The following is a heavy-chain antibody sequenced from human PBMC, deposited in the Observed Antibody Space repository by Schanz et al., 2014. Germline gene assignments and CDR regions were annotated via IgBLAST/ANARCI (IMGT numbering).Heavy chain of an antibody. Sequence: EVQLLESGGGLVQPGGSLRLSCSASTFTFDHYAMTWVRQAPGKGLEWISYITYNGGTIYYADSVKGRFTISRDNAKNSLYLEMNSLRAEDTALYYCARDRRNADLDYWGQGTLXTVSS. V-gene: IGHV3-48*01. CDR1: TFTFDHYA. CDR3: ARDRRNADLDY. D-gene: IGHD1-1*01. J-gene: IGHJ4*02. CDR2: ITYNGGTI.